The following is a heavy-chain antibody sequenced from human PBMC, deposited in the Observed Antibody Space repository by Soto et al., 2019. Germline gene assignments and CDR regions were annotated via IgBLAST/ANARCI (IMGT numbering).Heavy chain of an antibody. CDR2: TSFDGNNE. CDR1: GFSFRNSA. D-gene: IGHD4-4*01. J-gene: IGHJ5*02. CDR3: ARDVSPQSNLSWFDP. Sequence: QVQLVESGGGVVQPGRSLRLSCAASGFSFRNSAMHWDRQAPGKGLEWVAMTSFDGNNEYYADSVRGRFTISRDNPKNTLYLQMNSLRAEDTPVYYCARDVSPQSNLSWFDPWGQGTLVTVSS. V-gene: IGHV3-30*04.